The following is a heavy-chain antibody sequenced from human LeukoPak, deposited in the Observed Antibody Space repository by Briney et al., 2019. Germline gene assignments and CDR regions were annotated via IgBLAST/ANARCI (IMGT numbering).Heavy chain of an antibody. CDR3: AKDRTTVVTPAAYFDY. Sequence: GGSLRPSCAASGFTFSSYAMSWVRQAPGKGLEWVSAISGSGGSTYYADSVKGRFTISRDNSKNTLYLQMNSLRAEDTAVYYCAKDRTTVVTPAAYFDYWGQGTLVTVSS. J-gene: IGHJ4*02. V-gene: IGHV3-23*01. CDR1: GFTFSSYA. CDR2: ISGSGGST. D-gene: IGHD4-23*01.